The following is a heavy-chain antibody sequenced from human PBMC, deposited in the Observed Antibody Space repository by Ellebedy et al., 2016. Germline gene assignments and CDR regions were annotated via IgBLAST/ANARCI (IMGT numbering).Heavy chain of an antibody. J-gene: IGHJ4*02. CDR3: ARDSYGDYPFDY. CDR2: IYYSGST. V-gene: IGHV4-59*13. CDR1: GGSISSYY. Sequence: SETLSLXCTVSGGSISSYYWSWIRQPPGKGLEWIGYIYYSGSTNYNPSLKSRVTISVDTSKNQFSLKLSSVTAADMAVYYCARDSYGDYPFDYWGQGTLVTVSS. D-gene: IGHD4-17*01.